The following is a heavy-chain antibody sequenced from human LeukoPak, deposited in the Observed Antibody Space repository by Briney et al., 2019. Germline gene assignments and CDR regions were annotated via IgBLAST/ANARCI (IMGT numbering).Heavy chain of an antibody. V-gene: IGHV4-34*01. Sequence: SETLSLTCAAYGGSFSGYYWSWIRQPPGKGLEWIGEINHSGSTNYNPSLKSRVTISVDTSKNQFSLKLSSVTAADTAVYYCARARGGYWLDYWGQGTLVTVSS. CDR1: GGSFSGYY. D-gene: IGHD1-26*01. CDR3: ARARGGYWLDY. CDR2: INHSGST. J-gene: IGHJ4*02.